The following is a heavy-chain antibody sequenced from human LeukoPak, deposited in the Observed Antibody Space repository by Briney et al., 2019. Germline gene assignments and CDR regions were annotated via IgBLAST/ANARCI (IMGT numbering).Heavy chain of an antibody. CDR3: ARGVGEPYYSGDNWFDP. CDR2: ISWNSGSI. Sequence: GGSLRLSCAASGFTFDDYAMHWVRQAPGKGLEWVSGISWNSGSIGYADSVKGRFTISRDNAKNTLYLQMNSLRAEDTAMYYCARGVGEPYYSGDNWFDPWGQGTLVTVSS. CDR1: GFTFDDYA. V-gene: IGHV3-9*01. D-gene: IGHD1-26*01. J-gene: IGHJ5*02.